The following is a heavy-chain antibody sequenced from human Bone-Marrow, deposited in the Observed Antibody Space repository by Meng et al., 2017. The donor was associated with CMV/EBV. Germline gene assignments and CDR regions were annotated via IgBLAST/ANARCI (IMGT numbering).Heavy chain of an antibody. CDR2: INHSGST. Sequence: GSLRLSCAVYGGSFSGYYWSWIRQPPGKGLEWIGEINHSGSTNYNPSLKSRVTISVDTSKNQFSLKLSSVTAADTAVYYCARGFNDFWSGYYKVKAFDIWGQGKMVTVSS. D-gene: IGHD3-3*01. J-gene: IGHJ3*02. V-gene: IGHV4-34*01. CDR3: ARGFNDFWSGYYKVKAFDI. CDR1: GGSFSGYY.